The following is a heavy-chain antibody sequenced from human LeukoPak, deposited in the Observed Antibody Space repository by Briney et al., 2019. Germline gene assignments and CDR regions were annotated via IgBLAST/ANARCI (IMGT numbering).Heavy chain of an antibody. D-gene: IGHD4/OR15-4a*01. CDR3: ASMVGDDAFDT. CDR2: IYYGGTT. Sequence: SENLSLTCTVSAGSISSSSYYRDWIRQPPGKVLEWIRIIYYGGTTYKNPSPRSRVTMSRDTSRNPFSLKLSSVTATDTAVYYCASMVGDDAFDTWGQGTMVTVSS. V-gene: IGHV4-39*01. J-gene: IGHJ3*02. CDR1: AGSISSSSYY.